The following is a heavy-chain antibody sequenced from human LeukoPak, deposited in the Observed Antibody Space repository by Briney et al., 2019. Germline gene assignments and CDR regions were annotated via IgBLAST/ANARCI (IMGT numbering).Heavy chain of an antibody. Sequence: GGSLRLSCAASGFTFSNYAMNWVRQAPGKGLEWVSLISGPGGSAYYADSVKGRFTISRDNSKSTLYLQINNLRAEDAAIYYCAKDYSSGCYDYWGQGTLVTVSS. V-gene: IGHV3-23*01. CDR2: ISGPGGSA. CDR3: AKDYSSGCYDY. CDR1: GFTFSNYA. J-gene: IGHJ4*02. D-gene: IGHD6-19*01.